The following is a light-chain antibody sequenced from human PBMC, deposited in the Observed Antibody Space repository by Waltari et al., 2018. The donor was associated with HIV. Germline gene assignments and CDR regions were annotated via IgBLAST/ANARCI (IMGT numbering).Light chain of an antibody. CDR3: SSYTSSGTLV. Sequence: QSALTQPAPVPGSPGQSITTPCPGTSSDIGYFNYVSWYQQHPGRAPKLMIYEVGNRPSGVSNRFSGSKSDNTASLTVSGLQPEDEADYYCSSYTSSGTLVFGGGTRLTVL. CDR1: SSDIGYFNY. V-gene: IGLV2-14*01. J-gene: IGLJ2*01. CDR2: EVG.